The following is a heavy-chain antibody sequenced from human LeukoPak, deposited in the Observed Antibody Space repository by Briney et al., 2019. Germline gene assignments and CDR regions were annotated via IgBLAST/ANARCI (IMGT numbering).Heavy chain of an antibody. CDR1: GGSISSGSYY. V-gene: IGHV4-61*02. J-gene: IGHJ6*03. Sequence: PSQTLSLTCTVSGGSISSGSYYWSWIRQPAGKGLEWIGRIYTSGSTNYNPSLKSRVTISVDTSKNQFSLKLSSVTAADTAVYYCARSAKTPYYYYYMDVWGKGTTVTVPS. CDR2: IYTSGST. CDR3: ARSAKTPYYYYYMDV.